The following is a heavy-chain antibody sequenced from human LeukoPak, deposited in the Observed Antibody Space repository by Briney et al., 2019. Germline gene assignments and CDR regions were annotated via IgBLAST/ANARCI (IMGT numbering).Heavy chain of an antibody. Sequence: GGSLRLSCAASGFTVSSNYMSRVRQAPGKGLEWVSVIYSGGSTYYADSVKGRFTISRDNSKNTMYLQMNSLRAEDTAVYYCARVAYSSSSPFYYYYYMDDWGKGTTVTVSS. J-gene: IGHJ6*03. V-gene: IGHV3-53*01. D-gene: IGHD6-6*01. CDR3: ARVAYSSSSPFYYYYYMDD. CDR1: GFTVSSNY. CDR2: IYSGGST.